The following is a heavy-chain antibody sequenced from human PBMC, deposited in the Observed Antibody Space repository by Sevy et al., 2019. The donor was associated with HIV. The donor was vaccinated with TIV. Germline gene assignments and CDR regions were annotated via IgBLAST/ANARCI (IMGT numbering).Heavy chain of an antibody. CDR1: GFTFSSYA. D-gene: IGHD1-26*01. CDR2: ISYDGSNK. V-gene: IGHV3-30*04. CDR3: ASPPRSSHLAYYYYGMDV. Sequence: GGSLRLSCAASGFTFSSYAMHWVRQAPGKGLEWVAVISYDGSNKYYADSVKGAFTISRDNSKNTLYLQMNSLRAEDTAVYYCASPPRSSHLAYYYYGMDVWGQGTTVTVSS. J-gene: IGHJ6*02.